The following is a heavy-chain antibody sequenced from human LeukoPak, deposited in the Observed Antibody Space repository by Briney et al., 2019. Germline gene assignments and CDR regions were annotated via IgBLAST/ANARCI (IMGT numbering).Heavy chain of an antibody. CDR3: ARLVGYYSRGSCYHFDY. V-gene: IGHV4-30-4*01. CDR2: IYYSGTT. D-gene: IGHD2-15*01. CDR1: GGSISSGDDY. Sequence: SETLSLTCTVSGGSISSGDDYWSWIRQPPGKGLERIGYIYYSGTTYYNPSLKSRASISVDTSKNQFSLKLSSVTAADTALYFCARLVGYYSRGSCYHFDYWGQGSLVTVSS. J-gene: IGHJ4*02.